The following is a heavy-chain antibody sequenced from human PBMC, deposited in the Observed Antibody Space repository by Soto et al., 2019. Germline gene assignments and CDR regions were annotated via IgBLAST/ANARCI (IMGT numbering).Heavy chain of an antibody. V-gene: IGHV1-46*01. J-gene: IGHJ6*02. Sequence: ASVKVSCKASGYTFTSYYMHWVRQAPGQGLEWIGIINPSGGSTSYAQKFQGRVTMTRDTSTSTVYMELSSLRSEDTAVYFCARDESRSYYGMDVWGQGTTVTVSS. CDR3: ARDESRSYYGMDV. CDR2: INPSGGST. CDR1: GYTFTSYY.